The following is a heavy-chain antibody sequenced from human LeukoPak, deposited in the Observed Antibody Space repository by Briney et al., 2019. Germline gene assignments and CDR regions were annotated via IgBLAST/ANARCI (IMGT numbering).Heavy chain of an antibody. J-gene: IGHJ4*02. D-gene: IGHD2-15*01. CDR3: ARGGDIVVVVAATPTSFDY. Sequence: GGSLRLSCAASGFTFSSYEMNWVRQAPGKGLEWVSSISSSSSYIYYADSVKGRFTISRDNAKNSLYLQMNSLRAEDTAVYYCARGGDIVVVVAATPTSFDYWGQGTLVTVSS. CDR1: GFTFSSYE. V-gene: IGHV3-21*01. CDR2: ISSSSSYI.